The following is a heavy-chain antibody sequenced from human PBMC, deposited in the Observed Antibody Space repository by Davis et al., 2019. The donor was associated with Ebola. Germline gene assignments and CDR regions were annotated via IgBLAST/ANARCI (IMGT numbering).Heavy chain of an antibody. D-gene: IGHD1-14*01. CDR3: TIGGTTGGFDY. Sequence: ASSVTVSCKVSDYTLAELSIHWVRQAPGKGLEWMGSFDPVHGWAIYSQKFQARVIMTDATSTDTAYMELSSLRYEDTAVYYCTIGGTTGGFDYWGQGTLVTVSS. V-gene: IGHV1-24*01. J-gene: IGHJ4*02. CDR1: DYTLAELS. CDR2: FDPVHGWA.